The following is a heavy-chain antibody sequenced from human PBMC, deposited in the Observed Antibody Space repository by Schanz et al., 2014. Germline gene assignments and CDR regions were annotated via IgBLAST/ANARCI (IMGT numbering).Heavy chain of an antibody. J-gene: IGHJ4*02. Sequence: QVQLVQSGGEMKKPGASVKVSCKASGYTFTSHGISWVRQAPGQGLEWMGRIISILGIANYAQKFQGRVTITADRSTSTVYMELSSLRSDDTAVYYCARGYGDSPTDFWGQGTLVTVSS. CDR2: IISILGIA. CDR1: GYTFTSHG. V-gene: IGHV1-69*04. CDR3: ARGYGDSPTDF. D-gene: IGHD4-17*01.